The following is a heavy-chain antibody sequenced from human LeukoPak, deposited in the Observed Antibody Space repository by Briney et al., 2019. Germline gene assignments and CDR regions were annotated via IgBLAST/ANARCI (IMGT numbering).Heavy chain of an antibody. CDR2: IIPILGIA. V-gene: IGHV1-69*04. D-gene: IGHD1-26*01. J-gene: IGHJ4*02. CDR3: ARVSGGSCNDY. CDR1: GGTFSSYA. Sequence: GSSVKVSCKASGGTFSSYAISWVRQAPGQGLEWMGRIIPILGIANYAQKFQGRVTITADKSTSTAYMELSSLRSEDTAVYYCARVSGGSCNDYWGQGTLVTVSS.